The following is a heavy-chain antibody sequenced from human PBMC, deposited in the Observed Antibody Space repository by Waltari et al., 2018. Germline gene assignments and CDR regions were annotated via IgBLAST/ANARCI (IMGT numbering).Heavy chain of an antibody. D-gene: IGHD4-17*01. CDR3: ARDYGQNGYFDY. Sequence: QVQLQESGPGLVKPSGTLSLTCAVSGGSISSSNWWSWVRQPPGKGLEWIGEIYHSGSTNYNPSLKSRVTISVDKSKNQFSLQLNSVTPEDTAVYYCARDYGQNGYFDYWGQGTLVTVSS. CDR1: GGSISSSNW. CDR2: IYHSGST. J-gene: IGHJ4*02. V-gene: IGHV4-4*02.